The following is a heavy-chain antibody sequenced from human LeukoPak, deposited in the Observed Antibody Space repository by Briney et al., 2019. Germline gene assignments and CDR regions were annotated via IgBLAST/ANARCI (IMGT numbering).Heavy chain of an antibody. J-gene: IGHJ6*04. CDR2: ISGSGGST. D-gene: IGHD3-22*01. V-gene: IGHV3-23*01. CDR3: ASRGRAYYDSFRDGPDV. CDR1: GFTFSSYA. Sequence: GGSLRLSCAASGFTFSSYAMSWVRQAPGKGLEWVSAISGSGGSTYYADSVKGGFTISRDNSKNTLYLQMNSLRAEDTAVYYCASRGRAYYDSFRDGPDVWGKGTTVTVSS.